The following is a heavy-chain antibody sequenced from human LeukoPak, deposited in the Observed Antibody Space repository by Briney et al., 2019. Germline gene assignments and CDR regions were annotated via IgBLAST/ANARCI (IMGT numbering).Heavy chain of an antibody. D-gene: IGHD5-24*01. J-gene: IGHJ4*02. V-gene: IGHV3-33*01. CDR1: GFTFSSYG. Sequence: GRSLGLSCAASGFTFSSYGMHWVRQAPGKGLEWVAVIWYDGSNKYYADSVKGRFTISRDNSKNTLYLQMNSLRAEDTAVYYCARDMEMALFDYWGQGTLVTVSS. CDR2: IWYDGSNK. CDR3: ARDMEMALFDY.